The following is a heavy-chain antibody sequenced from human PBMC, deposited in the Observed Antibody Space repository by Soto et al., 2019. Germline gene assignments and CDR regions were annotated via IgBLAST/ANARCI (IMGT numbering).Heavy chain of an antibody. J-gene: IGHJ5*02. V-gene: IGHV1-18*04. CDR3: ARGGSGSYYLQLWFDP. D-gene: IGHD3-10*01. Sequence: ASVKVSCKASGYTFTSYYMHWVRQAPGQGLEWMGWISAYNGNTNYAQKLQGRVTMTTDTSTSTAYMELRSLRSDDTAVYYCARGGSGSYYLQLWFDPWGQGTLVTVSS. CDR2: ISAYNGNT. CDR1: GYTFTSYY.